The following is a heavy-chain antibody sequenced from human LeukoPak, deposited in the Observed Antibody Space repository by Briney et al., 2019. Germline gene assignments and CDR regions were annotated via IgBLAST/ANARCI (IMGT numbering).Heavy chain of an antibody. CDR1: DGSISCYY. CDR2: IYYCGST. D-gene: IGHD5-12*01. V-gene: IGHV4-59*01. CDR3: SRNLYSAYEYYYAMDV. Sequence: SETLSLTCTVSDGSISCYYCTWLRPPPGKGPAWVGYIYYCGSTNYNTSLKSRVAISVDTSKNQFSLKLSSVAAADTAFYYCSRNLYSAYEYYYAMDVWGQGTTVTVSS. J-gene: IGHJ6*02.